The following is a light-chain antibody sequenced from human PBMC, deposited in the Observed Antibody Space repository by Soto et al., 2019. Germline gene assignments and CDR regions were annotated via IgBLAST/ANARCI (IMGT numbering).Light chain of an antibody. CDR2: EVT. J-gene: IGLJ1*01. CDR3: SSYTSSNTPYV. Sequence: QPALTQPASVSGSPGQSITSSCTGSSSDVGAYNFVSWYQHHPGKAPKLILYEVTTHPSGVSSRFSGSKSGNTASLTISGLQADDEANYYCSSYTSSNTPYVFGTGTKVTVL. V-gene: IGLV2-14*01. CDR1: SSDVGAYNF.